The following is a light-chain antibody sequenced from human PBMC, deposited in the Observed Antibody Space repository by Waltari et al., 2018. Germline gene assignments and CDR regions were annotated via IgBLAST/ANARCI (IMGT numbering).Light chain of an antibody. J-gene: IGLJ2*01. CDR2: DNK. CDR1: TSNLGAGYD. V-gene: IGLV1-40*01. Sequence: QSVLTQPPSVSGAPGQGVTISCTGGTSNLGAGYDVHWYQQLPGTAPKLLIYDNKRRPSGVPDRFSASKSGTSASLAITGLQTEDEADYYCQSYDDSLGASGVFGGGTKLNVL. CDR3: QSYDDSLGASGV.